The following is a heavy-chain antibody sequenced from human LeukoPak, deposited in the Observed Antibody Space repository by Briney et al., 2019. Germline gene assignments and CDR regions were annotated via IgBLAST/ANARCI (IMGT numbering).Heavy chain of an antibody. CDR3: ARRPRDTSGYYLGAFEA. Sequence: PGGSLRLSCAASGFTFSSYAMSWVRQAPGKGLEWVSAISGSGGSTYYADSAKGRFTISRDNSKSTLYLHMSSLRAEDTAVYFCARRPRDTSGYYLGAFEAWGQGTTVTVSS. CDR2: ISGSGGST. J-gene: IGHJ3*01. D-gene: IGHD3-22*01. V-gene: IGHV3-23*01. CDR1: GFTFSSYA.